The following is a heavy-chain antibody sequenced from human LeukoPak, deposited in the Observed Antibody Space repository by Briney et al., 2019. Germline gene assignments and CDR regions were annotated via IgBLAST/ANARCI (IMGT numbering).Heavy chain of an antibody. CDR1: GFTFSNYD. J-gene: IGHJ2*01. CDR2: IAMGGDP. Sequence: PGGSLRLSCAASGFTFSNYDMHWVRQATGKGLEWVSGIAMGGDPLYPESVRVRCTISRENANNSLYLQMNSLRAGDTAVYYCAREIAESGHWYFDLWGRGTLVTVSS. V-gene: IGHV3-13*05. D-gene: IGHD3-3*01. CDR3: AREIAESGHWYFDL.